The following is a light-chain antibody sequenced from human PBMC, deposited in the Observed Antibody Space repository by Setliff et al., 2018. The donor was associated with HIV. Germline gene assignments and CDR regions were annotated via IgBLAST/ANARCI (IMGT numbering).Light chain of an antibody. J-gene: IGLJ3*02. Sequence: QSALTQPASVSGSPGQSITISCTGSSSDVGSYDYVSWYQRFPGKAPKLIIYEVISRPSGISSRFSGSKSGNTASLTISGLQAEDEGYYFCASYTGISAPVLFGGGTKVTV. CDR2: EVI. CDR3: ASYTGISAPVL. V-gene: IGLV2-14*03. CDR1: SSDVGSYDY.